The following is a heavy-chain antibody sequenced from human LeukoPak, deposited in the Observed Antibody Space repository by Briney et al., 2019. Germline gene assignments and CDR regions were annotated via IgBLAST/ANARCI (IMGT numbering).Heavy chain of an antibody. Sequence: PGGSLRLSCTASGFTFSDQWMNWVRQAPGKGPEWVANINQETSEKYYVDSVRGRFTISRDNAKNSLSLQMNSLRVEDTAVYYCAREVDRSFGYWGQGIMVTVSS. D-gene: IGHD2-15*01. J-gene: IGHJ4*02. CDR3: AREVDRSFGY. V-gene: IGHV3-7*01. CDR1: GFTFSDQW. CDR2: INQETSEK.